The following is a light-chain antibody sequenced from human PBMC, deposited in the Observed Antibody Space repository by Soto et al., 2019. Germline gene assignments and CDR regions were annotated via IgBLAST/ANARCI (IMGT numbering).Light chain of an antibody. CDR1: SSNIGSNY. V-gene: IGLV1-47*01. CDR3: AAWDVSLSSWV. J-gene: IGLJ3*02. CDR2: RNN. Sequence: QYVLTQPPSASGTPGQRVTISCSGSSSNIGSNYVYWYQQLPGTAPKLLIYRNNQRPSGVPDRFSGSKSGTSASLAISGLRSEDEADYYCAAWDVSLSSWVFGGGTKVTVL.